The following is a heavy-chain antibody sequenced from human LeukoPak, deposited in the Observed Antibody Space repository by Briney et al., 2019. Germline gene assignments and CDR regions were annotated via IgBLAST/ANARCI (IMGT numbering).Heavy chain of an antibody. CDR1: GYTFTSYG. CDR2: ISAYNGKT. D-gene: IGHD6-19*01. V-gene: IGHV1-18*04. CDR3: ARDMSSSGWYTSVSNIYYFDY. J-gene: IGHJ4*02. Sequence: ASVKVSCKASGYTFTSYGISWVRQAPGQGLEWMGWISAYNGKTNYAQKLQGRVTMNTDTSTSTAYMELRSLRSDDTAVYYCARDMSSSGWYTSVSNIYYFDYWGEGRLVSVSS.